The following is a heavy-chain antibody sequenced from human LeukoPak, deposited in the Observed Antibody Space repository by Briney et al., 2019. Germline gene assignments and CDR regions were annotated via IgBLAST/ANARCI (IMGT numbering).Heavy chain of an antibody. V-gene: IGHV4-61*02. Sequence: SETLSLTCTVSGGSISSSSYYWSWIRQPAGKGLEWIVRIYTSGSTNYNPSLKSRVTMSVDTSKNQFSLKLSSVTAADTAVYYCARVLRYFDWFFDAFDIWGQGTMVTVSS. J-gene: IGHJ3*02. CDR1: GGSISSSSYY. CDR2: IYTSGST. CDR3: ARVLRYFDWFFDAFDI. D-gene: IGHD3-9*01.